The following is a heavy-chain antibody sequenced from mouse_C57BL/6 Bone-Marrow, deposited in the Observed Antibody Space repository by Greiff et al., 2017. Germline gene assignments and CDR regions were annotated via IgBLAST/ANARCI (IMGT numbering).Heavy chain of an antibody. CDR1: GFTFSSYG. CDR2: ISSGGSYT. Sequence: DVKLQESGGDLVKPGGSLKLSCAASGFTFSSYGMSWVRQTPDKRLEWVATISSGGSYTYYPDSVKGRFTISRDNAKNTLYLQMSSLKSEDTAMYYCARGGGYWFAYWGQGTLVTVSA. J-gene: IGHJ3*01. V-gene: IGHV5-6*02. D-gene: IGHD1-1*02. CDR3: ARGGGYWFAY.